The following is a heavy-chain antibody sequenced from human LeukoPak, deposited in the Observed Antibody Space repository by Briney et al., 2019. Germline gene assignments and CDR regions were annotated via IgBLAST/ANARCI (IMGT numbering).Heavy chain of an antibody. J-gene: IGHJ3*02. Sequence: GGSLRLSCVASGFTFSSYEMNWVRQAAGKGREWVSYIRSSGSTIKYADSVKGRLTISRDNAKNSLYLQMTSLRAEDTAVYYCARGLGSGAFDIWGQGTMVTVSS. CDR1: GFTFSSYE. D-gene: IGHD7-27*01. CDR2: IRSSGSTI. V-gene: IGHV3-48*03. CDR3: ARGLGSGAFDI.